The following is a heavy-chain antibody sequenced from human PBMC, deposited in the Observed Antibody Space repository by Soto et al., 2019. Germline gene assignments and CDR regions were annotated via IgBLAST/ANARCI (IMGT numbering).Heavy chain of an antibody. CDR1: GFTFSSYA. CDR3: ARGYSGYDSFMDV. Sequence: QVQLVESGGGVVQPGRSLRLSCAASGFTFSSYAMHWVRQAPGKGLEWVAVISYDGSNKYYADSVKGRFTISRDNSKNTLYLQMNSLRAEDTAVYYCARGYSGYDSFMDVGGQGTTVTVSS. V-gene: IGHV3-30-3*01. D-gene: IGHD5-12*01. CDR2: ISYDGSNK. J-gene: IGHJ6*02.